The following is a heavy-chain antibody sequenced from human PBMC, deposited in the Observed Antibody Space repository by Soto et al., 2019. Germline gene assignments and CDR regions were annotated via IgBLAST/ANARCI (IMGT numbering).Heavy chain of an antibody. CDR3: ENALGLYSFDY. CDR2: INAGNGNT. D-gene: IGHD2-21*01. V-gene: IGHV1-3*01. J-gene: IGHJ4*02. Sequence: QVQLVQSGAEVKKPGASVKVSCKASGYTFTSYAMHWVRQSPGQRLEWMGWINAGNGNTKYSQKVQGRVTITRDTAASTAYMALSSVRSEDTAVYYYENALGLYSFDYWGQGTLVTDSS. CDR1: GYTFTSYA.